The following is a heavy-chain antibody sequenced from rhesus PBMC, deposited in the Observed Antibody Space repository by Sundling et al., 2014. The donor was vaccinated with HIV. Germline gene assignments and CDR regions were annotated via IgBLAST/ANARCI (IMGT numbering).Heavy chain of an antibody. CDR1: GFTFSNYA. V-gene: IGHV3-103*01. Sequence: EVQLVESGGGLAKPGGSLRLSCAASGFTFSNYAMHWVRQAPGKGLEWVSAISGGGITYYADSVKGRFTISRDNSKNTLSLQMNSLRAEDTAVYYCANGRRVYYGLDSWGQGVVITVSS. J-gene: IGHJ6*01. CDR3: ANGRRVYYGLDS. D-gene: IGHD5-24*01. CDR2: ISGGGIT.